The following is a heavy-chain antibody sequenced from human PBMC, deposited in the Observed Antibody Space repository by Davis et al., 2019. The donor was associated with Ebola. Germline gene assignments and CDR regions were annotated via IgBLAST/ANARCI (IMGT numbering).Heavy chain of an antibody. V-gene: IGHV4-30-4*01. Sequence: LRLSCTVSGGSISSGDYYWSWIRQPPGKGLEWIGYIYYSGSTNSNPSLKSRVTISVDTSKNQFSLKLSSVTAADTAVYYCARLVVGASGWAYGMDVWGQGTTVTVSS. J-gene: IGHJ6*02. CDR1: GGSISSGDYY. CDR2: IYYSGST. CDR3: ARLVVGASGWAYGMDV. D-gene: IGHD1-26*01.